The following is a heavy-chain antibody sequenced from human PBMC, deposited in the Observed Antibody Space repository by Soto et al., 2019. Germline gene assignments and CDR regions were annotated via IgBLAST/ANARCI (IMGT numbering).Heavy chain of an antibody. CDR3: VSASGYGHASLPYS. Sequence: QAQLVESGGGVVQPGRSLRLSCEASGFAFSSYGRHWVSQAPGTGLEWVAVISYDGSLQHYADSVKGRFTSTRDNSKNMVLLQISSLRAEDTAVYYCVSASGYGHASLPYSWGQGTLVSVSS. D-gene: IGHD5-18*01. V-gene: IGHV3-30*03. J-gene: IGHJ4*02. CDR1: GFAFSSYG. CDR2: ISYDGSLQ.